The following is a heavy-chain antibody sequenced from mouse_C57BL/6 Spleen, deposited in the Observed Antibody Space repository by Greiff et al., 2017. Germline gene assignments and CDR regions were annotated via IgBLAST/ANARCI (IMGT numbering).Heavy chain of an antibody. V-gene: IGHV1-82*01. CDR1: GYAFSSSW. Sequence: QVQLQQSGPELVKPGASVTISCKASGYAFSSSWMNWVKQRPGKGLEWLGRIYPGDGDTNYNGKFKGKATLTADKSSSTAYMQLSSLTSEDSAVYFCARRRANWDDFDYWGQGTTLTVSS. CDR2: IYPGDGDT. D-gene: IGHD4-1*02. J-gene: IGHJ2*01. CDR3: ARRRANWDDFDY.